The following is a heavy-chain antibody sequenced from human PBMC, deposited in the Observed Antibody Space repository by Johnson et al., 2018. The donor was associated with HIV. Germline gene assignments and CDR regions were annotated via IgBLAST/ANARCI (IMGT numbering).Heavy chain of an antibody. Sequence: QVQLVEFGGGVVQPGRSLRLSCAASGFPFSSYAMHWVRQAPGKGLEWVAVISYDGSNKYYAESVKGRFTISRDNSKNTLYLQMNSLRAEDTAVYYCARDIRNYGGNPAFSFDIWGQGTMVTVSS. J-gene: IGHJ3*02. CDR2: ISYDGSNK. CDR3: ARDIRNYGGNPAFSFDI. CDR1: GFPFSSYA. V-gene: IGHV3-30-3*01. D-gene: IGHD4-23*01.